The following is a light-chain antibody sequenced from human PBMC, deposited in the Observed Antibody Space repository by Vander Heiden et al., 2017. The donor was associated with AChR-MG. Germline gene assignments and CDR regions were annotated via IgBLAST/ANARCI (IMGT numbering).Light chain of an antibody. Sequence: IQMTQSPSTLSASVGARVTITCRASQNNFYPWYQQKPGKAPKLLIYKASSLESGVPSRFSGSGSGTEFTLTISSLQPDDFATYYCQQDSSYSYTFGQGTKVEIK. CDR2: KAS. CDR1: QNNF. CDR3: QQDSSYSYT. V-gene: IGKV1-5*03. J-gene: IGKJ1*01.